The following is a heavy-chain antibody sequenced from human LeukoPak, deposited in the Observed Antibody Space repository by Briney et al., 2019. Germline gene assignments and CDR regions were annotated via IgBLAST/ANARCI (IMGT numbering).Heavy chain of an antibody. CDR2: IKQDGSEK. J-gene: IGHJ5*02. CDR1: GFTFSTYW. V-gene: IGHV3-7*02. Sequence: PGGSLRLSCAASGFTFSTYWMTWVRQVPGKGLEWVANIKQDGSEKYYVGSVKGRFTISRDNAKNSLYLQMNSLRAEDTAVYYCARGTDSSSYTHWFDPWGQGTLVTVSS. D-gene: IGHD6-13*01. CDR3: ARGTDSSSYTHWFDP.